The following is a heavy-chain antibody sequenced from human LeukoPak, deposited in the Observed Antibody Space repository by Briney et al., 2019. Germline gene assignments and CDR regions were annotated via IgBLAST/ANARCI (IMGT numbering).Heavy chain of an antibody. CDR2: INSDGSST. Sequence: GGSLRLSCAASGFTFSSYWMHWVRQAPGKGLVWVSRINSDGSSTSYADSVKGRFTISSDHAKNSLYLQMNSLRAEDTAVYYCARRYCSDGSCYSVDYWGQGTLVIVSS. CDR1: GFTFSSYW. V-gene: IGHV3-74*01. J-gene: IGHJ4*02. D-gene: IGHD2-15*01. CDR3: ARRYCSDGSCYSVDY.